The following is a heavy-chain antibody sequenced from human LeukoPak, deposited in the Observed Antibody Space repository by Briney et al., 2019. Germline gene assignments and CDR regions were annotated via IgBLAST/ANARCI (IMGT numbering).Heavy chain of an antibody. V-gene: IGHV4-31*01. CDR3: ARGGLRPRHPLFLPAI. D-gene: IGHD2-2*01. Sequence: SETLSLTCTVSGFSIISGGYYWSWIRQRPGKGLEWIGYIYSNGRTSYNAPLKSLATILVDTTNNQFSRILSYVTAADTAFYYCARGGLRPRHPLFLPAIWGQGVLVTVSS. J-gene: IGHJ4*02. CDR2: IYSNGRT. CDR1: GFSIISGGYY.